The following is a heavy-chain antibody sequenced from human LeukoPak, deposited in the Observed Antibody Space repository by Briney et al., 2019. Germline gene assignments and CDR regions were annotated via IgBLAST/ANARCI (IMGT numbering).Heavy chain of an antibody. Sequence: GGSLRLSCVASGFTFSNYVMTWVRQTPGKGLEWVSVVSTSGDAAFYADSVRGRFTISRDNAKNSLHLQMDNLRVEDTAVYYCASKSSGSRGYFDYWGQGTLVTVSS. CDR3: ASKSSGSRGYFDY. CDR2: VSTSGDAA. V-gene: IGHV3-23*01. D-gene: IGHD1-26*01. J-gene: IGHJ4*02. CDR1: GFTFSNYV.